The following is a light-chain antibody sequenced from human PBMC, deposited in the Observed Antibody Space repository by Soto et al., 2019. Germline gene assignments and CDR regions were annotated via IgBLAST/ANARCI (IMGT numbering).Light chain of an antibody. J-gene: IGKJ2*01. Sequence: EVVLTQSPATLSLSPGERATLSCRASQSVSTYLAWYQQKPGQAPRLLIYDASNRATGIPARFSGSGSATDFTLTISSLEPEDFAVYYCQYRSNWPPYTFGQGTKLEIK. V-gene: IGKV3-11*01. CDR3: QYRSNWPPYT. CDR1: QSVSTY. CDR2: DAS.